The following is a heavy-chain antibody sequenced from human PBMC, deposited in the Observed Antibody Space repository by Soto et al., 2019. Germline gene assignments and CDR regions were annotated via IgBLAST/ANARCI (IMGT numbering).Heavy chain of an antibody. J-gene: IGHJ4*02. CDR3: AHSSSYSQGY. V-gene: IGHV3-23*01. CDR1: RFTLSSYA. D-gene: IGHD6-6*01. CDR2: ISGSGGSS. Sequence: EVQLLESGGGLVQPGGSLRLSCAASRFTLSSYAMSWVRQAPGKGLEWVSAISGSGGSSYYADSVKGRFTISRDNSKNTLYLQMNSLRAEDTAVYYCAHSSSYSQGYWGQGTLVTVSS.